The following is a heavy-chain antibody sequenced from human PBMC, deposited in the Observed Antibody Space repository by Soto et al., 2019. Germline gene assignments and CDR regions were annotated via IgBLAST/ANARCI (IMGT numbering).Heavy chain of an antibody. CDR1: GYTFTNYG. V-gene: IGHV1-18*04. D-gene: IGHD2-21*02. Sequence: QVRLVQSGAEVKKPGASVKVSCKASGYTFTNYGISWMRQAPGQGLEWMGWIITYNGNTKYAQKVQGRVTMTTDTATSTVYMDLRSLISDDTSLYYCARIWYCVGDCYSDGFDIWGQGTMVTVSS. J-gene: IGHJ3*02. CDR3: ARIWYCVGDCYSDGFDI. CDR2: IITYNGNT.